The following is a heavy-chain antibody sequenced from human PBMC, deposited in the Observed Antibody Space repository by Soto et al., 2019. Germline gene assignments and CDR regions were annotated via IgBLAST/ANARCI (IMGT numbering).Heavy chain of an antibody. CDR3: ASNLAAYCSSTSCYGDWFDP. Sequence: QVQLVQSGAEVKKPGSSVKVSCKASGGTFSSYTISWVRQAPGQGLEWMGRIIPILGIANYAQKFQGRVTITADKSTSTVYMELSSLRSEDTAVYNCASNLAAYCSSTSCYGDWFDPWGQGTLVTVSS. D-gene: IGHD2-2*01. CDR1: GGTFSSYT. CDR2: IIPILGIA. J-gene: IGHJ5*02. V-gene: IGHV1-69*02.